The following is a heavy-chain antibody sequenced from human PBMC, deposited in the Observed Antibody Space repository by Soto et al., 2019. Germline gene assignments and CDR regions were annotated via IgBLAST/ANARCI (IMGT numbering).Heavy chain of an antibody. J-gene: IGHJ5*02. CDR1: GGSISSSSYY. D-gene: IGHD2-2*01. CDR3: ARHYCSSTSCYRTQDNCFVL. V-gene: IGHV4-39*01. Sequence: LSLTCTVSGGSISSSSYYWGWIRQPPGKGLEWIGRIYYSGSTYYNPSLKSRVTISVDTSKNQFSLKLSSMTAADTAVYYCARHYCSSTSCYRTQDNCFVLWGQRTPITV. CDR2: IYYSGST.